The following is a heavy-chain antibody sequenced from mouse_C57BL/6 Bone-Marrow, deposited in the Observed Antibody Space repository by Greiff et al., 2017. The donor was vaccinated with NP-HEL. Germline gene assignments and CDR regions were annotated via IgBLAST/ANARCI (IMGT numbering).Heavy chain of an antibody. V-gene: IGHV1-52*01. D-gene: IGHD1-1*01. CDR1: GYTFTSYW. J-gene: IGHJ4*01. CDR2: IDPSDSET. Sequence: QVQLQQPGAELVRPGSSVKLSCKASGYTFTSYWMHWVKQRPIQGLEWIGNIDPSDSETHYNQKFKDKATLTVDKSSSTAYMQLSSLTSEDSAVYYCAREPVLHYGSPYAMDYWGQGTSVTVSS. CDR3: AREPVLHYGSPYAMDY.